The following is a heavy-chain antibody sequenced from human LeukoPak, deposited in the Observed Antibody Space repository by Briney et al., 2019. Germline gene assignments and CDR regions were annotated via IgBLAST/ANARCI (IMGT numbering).Heavy chain of an antibody. V-gene: IGHV1-2*02. J-gene: IGHJ4*02. Sequence: ASVKVSCKASGYTFSGYYIHWVRQAPGQGLEWMGWINPNSGGTNYAQKFQGRVTMTRDTSISTAYMELSRLRSDDTAVYYCARMYYYDGSGYYEGFDYWGQGTLVTVSS. CDR3: ARMYYYDGSGYYEGFDY. CDR1: GYTFSGYY. D-gene: IGHD3-22*01. CDR2: INPNSGGT.